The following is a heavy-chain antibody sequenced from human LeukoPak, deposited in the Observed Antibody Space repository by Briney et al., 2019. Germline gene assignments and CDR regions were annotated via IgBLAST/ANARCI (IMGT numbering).Heavy chain of an antibody. Sequence: SQTLSLTCTVSGGSISSGGYYWSWIRQPAGKGLEWIGRIYTSGSTNYNPSPKSRVTISVDTSKNQFSLKLSSVTAADTAVYYCARDGTYYYDSSGPPTNFDIWGQGTMVTVSS. D-gene: IGHD3-22*01. J-gene: IGHJ3*02. CDR2: IYTSGST. CDR1: GGSISSGGYY. V-gene: IGHV4-61*02. CDR3: ARDGTYYYDSSGPPTNFDI.